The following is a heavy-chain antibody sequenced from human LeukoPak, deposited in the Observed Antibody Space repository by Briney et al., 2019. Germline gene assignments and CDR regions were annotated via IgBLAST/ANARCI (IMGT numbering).Heavy chain of an antibody. D-gene: IGHD3-22*01. Sequence: ASVKVSCKASGYTFTSYGISWVRQAPGQGLEWMGWISAYNGNTNYAQKLQGRVTMATDTSTSTAYMELRSMRSDATAVYYCARNAADYYDSSGYYEGDWFDPWGQGTLVTVSS. J-gene: IGHJ5*02. CDR2: ISAYNGNT. CDR3: ARNAADYYDSSGYYEGDWFDP. V-gene: IGHV1-18*01. CDR1: GYTFTSYG.